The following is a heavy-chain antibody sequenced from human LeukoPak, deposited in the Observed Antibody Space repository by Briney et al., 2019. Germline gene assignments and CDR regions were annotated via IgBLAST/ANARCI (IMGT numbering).Heavy chain of an antibody. CDR3: AKVNYGDYGPFY. CDR2: IRYDGSNK. Sequence: PSGGSLRLSCAASGFTFSSYGMHWVRQAPGKGLEWVAFIRYDGSNKYYADSVKGRFTISRDNSKNTLYLQTNSLRAEDTAVYYCAKVNYGDYGPFYWGQGTLVTVSS. D-gene: IGHD4-17*01. CDR1: GFTFSSYG. V-gene: IGHV3-30*02. J-gene: IGHJ4*02.